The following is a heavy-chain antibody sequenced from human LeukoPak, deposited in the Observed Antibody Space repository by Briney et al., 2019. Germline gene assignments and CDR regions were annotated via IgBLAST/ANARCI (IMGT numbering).Heavy chain of an antibody. J-gene: IGHJ4*02. CDR1: GGTFSSYA. CDR2: IIPILGIA. D-gene: IGHD5-18*01. Sequence: ASVKVSCKASGGTFSSYAISWVRQAPGQGLEWMGRIIPILGIANYAQKFQGRVTITADKSTSTAYMELSSLRSEDTAVYYCARDGDTAMVTLDYWGQGTLVTVSS. V-gene: IGHV1-69*04. CDR3: ARDGDTAMVTLDY.